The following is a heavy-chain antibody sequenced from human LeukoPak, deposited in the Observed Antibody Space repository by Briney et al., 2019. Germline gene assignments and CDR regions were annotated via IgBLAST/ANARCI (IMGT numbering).Heavy chain of an antibody. V-gene: IGHV3-30-3*01. CDR2: ISYDGSNK. D-gene: IGHD1-26*01. CDR3: ARDRPLGATTFYYYMDV. CDR1: GFTFSSYA. J-gene: IGHJ6*03. Sequence: GGSLRLSCAASGFTFSSYAMHWVRQAPGKGLKWVAVISYDGSNKYYADSVKGRFTISRDNSKNTLYLQMNSLRAEDTAVYYCARDRPLGATTFYYYMDVWGKGTTVTVSS.